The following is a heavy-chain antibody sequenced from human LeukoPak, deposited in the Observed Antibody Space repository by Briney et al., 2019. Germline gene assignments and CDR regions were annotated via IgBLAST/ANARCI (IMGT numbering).Heavy chain of an antibody. V-gene: IGHV3-9*01. CDR2: ISWNSGSI. J-gene: IGHJ4*02. CDR1: GFTFDDYA. D-gene: IGHD6-19*01. Sequence: PGGSLRLSCAASGFTFDDYAMHWVRQAPGKGLEWVSGISWNSGSIGYADSVKGRFTISRDNAKNSLYLQMNSLRAEDTALYYCAKAPRRSSGWHNLPLFDHWGQGTLVTVSS. CDR3: AKAPRRSSGWHNLPLFDH.